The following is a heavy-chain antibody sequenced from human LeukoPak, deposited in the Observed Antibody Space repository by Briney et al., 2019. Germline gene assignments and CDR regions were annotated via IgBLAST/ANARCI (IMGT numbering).Heavy chain of an antibody. CDR3: ARDLFRGVGVQYYSDY. CDR2: ISSSSSTI. Sequence: PGGSLRLSCAASGFTFSSYSMNWVRQAPGKGLEWVSYISSSSSTIYYADSVKGRFTISRDNAKNSLYLQMNSLRAEDTAVYYCARDLFRGVGVQYYSDYWGQGTLVTVSS. CDR1: GFTFSSYS. D-gene: IGHD3-16*01. V-gene: IGHV3-48*04. J-gene: IGHJ4*02.